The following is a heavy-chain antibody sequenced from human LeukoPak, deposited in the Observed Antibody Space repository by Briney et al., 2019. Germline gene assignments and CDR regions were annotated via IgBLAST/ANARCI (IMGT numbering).Heavy chain of an antibody. CDR2: ISYDGSNK. Sequence: GGSLRLSCAASGFTFSSYGMHWVRQAPGKGLEWVAVISYDGSNKYYAHSVKGRFTISRDNSKNTLYLQMNSLRAEDTAVYYCAKTYSSSWPMGDYWGQGTLVTVSS. CDR1: GFTFSSYG. D-gene: IGHD6-13*01. J-gene: IGHJ4*02. CDR3: AKTYSSSWPMGDY. V-gene: IGHV3-30*18.